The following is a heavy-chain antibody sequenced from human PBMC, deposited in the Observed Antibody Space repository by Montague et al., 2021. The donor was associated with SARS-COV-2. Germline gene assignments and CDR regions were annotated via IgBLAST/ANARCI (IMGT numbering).Heavy chain of an antibody. D-gene: IGHD6-25*01. J-gene: IGHJ4*02. Sequence: SETLSLTCSVSGGSLSDQRWWDWVRPTPGKGLEWLGETHHGGSANYTLALRGRVAIARDESKNQFFLTMTSMSAADTGFYYCAPHRGVPAAGRPFDLWGQGTLVTVSS. CDR2: THHGGSA. CDR1: GGSLSDQRW. V-gene: IGHV4-4*02. CDR3: APHRGVPAAGRPFDL.